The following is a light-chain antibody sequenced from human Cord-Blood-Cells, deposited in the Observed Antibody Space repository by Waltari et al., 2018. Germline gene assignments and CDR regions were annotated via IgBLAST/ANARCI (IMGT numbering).Light chain of an antibody. J-gene: IGLJ2*01. V-gene: IGLV2-23*01. CDR3: CSYAGSSGVV. Sequence: QSALTQPASVSGSPGQSITIPCPGTSSDVGSYNLVSWYQQPPGKAPNLMIYEGSKRPSGVSNRFSGSKSGNTASLTISGLQAEDEADYYCCSYAGSSGVVFGGGTKLTVL. CDR1: SSDVGSYNL. CDR2: EGS.